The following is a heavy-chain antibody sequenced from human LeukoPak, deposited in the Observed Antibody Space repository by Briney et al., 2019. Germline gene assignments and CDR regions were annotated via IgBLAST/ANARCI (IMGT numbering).Heavy chain of an antibody. J-gene: IGHJ6*03. Sequence: GGSLRLSCAASGFTFSNYAMSWVRQAPGKGLEWVTAISGSGGSTYSADSVKGRFTISRDNSNNTLYLQMNSLRAEDTAVYYCARYYCTGGVCYSDGYYYMDVWGKGTTVTVSS. CDR3: ARYYCTGGVCYSDGYYYMDV. D-gene: IGHD2-8*02. CDR1: GFTFSNYA. CDR2: ISGSGGST. V-gene: IGHV3-23*01.